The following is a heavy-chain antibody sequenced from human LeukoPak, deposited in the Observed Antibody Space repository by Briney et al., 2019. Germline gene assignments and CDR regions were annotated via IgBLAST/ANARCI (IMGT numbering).Heavy chain of an antibody. CDR1: GYIFTSYW. Sequence: GESLKISCKGSGYIFTSYWIGGVRQMPGKGLEWMGIIYPGDSDTRYSPSFQGQVTISADKSISTAYLQWSSLKASDTPMYYCASLVGGATFHLVSSGHGTLVTVSS. J-gene: IGHJ5*01. V-gene: IGHV5-51*01. CDR2: IYPGDSDT. D-gene: IGHD1-26*01. CDR3: ASLVGGATFHLVS.